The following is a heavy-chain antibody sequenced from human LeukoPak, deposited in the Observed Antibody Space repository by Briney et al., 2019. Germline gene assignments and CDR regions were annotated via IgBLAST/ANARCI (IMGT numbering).Heavy chain of an antibody. J-gene: IGHJ4*02. V-gene: IGHV4-59*08. CDR2: IYYSGST. CDR3: ARHQGAGYYSFDR. D-gene: IGHD3-22*01. Sequence: SETLSLTCTISGGSISNYYWSWLRQPPGKGLEWIGYIYYSGSTNYNPSLKSRITISVDTSENQSSLRLDSVTAADTAVYYCARHQGAGYYSFDRWGQGTLVTVSS. CDR1: GGSISNYY.